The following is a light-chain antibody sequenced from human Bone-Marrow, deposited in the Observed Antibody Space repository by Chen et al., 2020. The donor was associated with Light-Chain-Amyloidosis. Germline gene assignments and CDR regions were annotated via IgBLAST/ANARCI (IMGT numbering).Light chain of an antibody. CDR1: QSVGFK. V-gene: IGKV3-15*01. J-gene: IGKJ1*01. CDR2: GIS. Sequence: EVVMTQSPATLSVSPGERATLSCRASQSVGFKLAWYQQKPGQAPRLLIFGISTRETGIPDRFSGSGSGTEFTLTITSLQSEDFAVYYCHQYNDWPLGGTFGQGTKVYIK. CDR3: HQYNDWPLGGT.